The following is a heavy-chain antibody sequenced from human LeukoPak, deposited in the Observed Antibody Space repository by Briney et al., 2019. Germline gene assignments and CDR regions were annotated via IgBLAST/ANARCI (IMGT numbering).Heavy chain of an antibody. CDR3: AKGGGGRGARAFDI. Sequence: GGSLRLSCAASGFTFSSYGMHWVRQAPGKGLEWVAFIQSDGSDQYYADSVKGRFTISRDNSKNTLYLQMNSLRAEDTAVYYCAKGGGGRGARAFDIWGQGTMVTVSS. J-gene: IGHJ3*02. V-gene: IGHV3-30*02. D-gene: IGHD3-16*01. CDR1: GFTFSSYG. CDR2: IQSDGSDQ.